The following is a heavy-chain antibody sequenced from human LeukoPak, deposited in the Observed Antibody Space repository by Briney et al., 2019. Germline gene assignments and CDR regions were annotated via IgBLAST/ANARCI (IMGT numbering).Heavy chain of an antibody. CDR1: GLTFSRHA. D-gene: IGHD4-17*01. V-gene: IGHV3-23*01. CDR3: AKDYGDLNDDF. Sequence: PGGSLRLSCAASGLTFSRHAMSWVRQAPGKGLEWVSSISGSGGSTYYADSVKGRFTISRDNAKNTLYLQMNSLRAEDTAVYYCAKDYGDLNDDFWGQGTLVTVSS. CDR2: ISGSGGST. J-gene: IGHJ4*02.